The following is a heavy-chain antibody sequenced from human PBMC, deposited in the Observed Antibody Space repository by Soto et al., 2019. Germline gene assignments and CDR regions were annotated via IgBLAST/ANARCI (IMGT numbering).Heavy chain of an antibody. Sequence: QLQLQESGPGLVKPSETLSLTCSVSDVSISSDKYYWGWIRQPPGKGLEWIGSIHYRGYAYYNPSRQTRVTIALDKSKSQFALKLNTVTAADSDVYFCARLEGLATISHYFDFWGPGALVTVSS. CDR1: DVSISSDKYY. CDR2: IHYRGYA. D-gene: IGHD3-3*01. CDR3: ARLEGLATISHYFDF. V-gene: IGHV4-39*01. J-gene: IGHJ4*02.